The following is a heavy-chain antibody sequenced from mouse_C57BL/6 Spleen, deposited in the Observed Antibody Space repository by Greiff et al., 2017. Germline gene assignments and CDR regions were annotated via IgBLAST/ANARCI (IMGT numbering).Heavy chain of an antibody. D-gene: IGHD1-3*01. CDR1: GFTFSSYG. J-gene: IGHJ1*03. CDR2: ISSGGSYT. Sequence: EVQGVESGGDLVKPGGSLKLSCAASGFTFSSYGMSWVRQTPDKRLEWVATISSGGSYTYYPDSVKGRFTISRDNAKNTLYLQMSSLKSEDTAMYYCARLSISWYFDVWGTGTTVTVSS. V-gene: IGHV5-6*01. CDR3: ARLSISWYFDV.